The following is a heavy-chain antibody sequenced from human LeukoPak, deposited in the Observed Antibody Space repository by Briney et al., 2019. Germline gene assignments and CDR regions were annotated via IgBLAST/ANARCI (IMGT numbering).Heavy chain of an antibody. J-gene: IGHJ4*02. V-gene: IGHV4-4*07. Sequence: SETLSLTCTVSGGSISSYYWSWIRQPAGKGLEWIGRIYTSGSTNYNPSLKSRVTMSVDTSKNQFSLKLSSVTAADTAVYYCARDGNYDFWSGYPTRVIGIYNYWGQGTLVTVSS. D-gene: IGHD3-3*01. CDR3: ARDGNYDFWSGYPTRVIGIYNY. CDR2: IYTSGST. CDR1: GGSISSYY.